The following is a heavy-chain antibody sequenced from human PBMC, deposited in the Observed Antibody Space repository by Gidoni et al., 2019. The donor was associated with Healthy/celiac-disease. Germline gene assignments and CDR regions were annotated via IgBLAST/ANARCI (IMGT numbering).Heavy chain of an antibody. V-gene: IGHV4-39*01. CDR1: GGPISSSSYY. Sequence: QLQLQESGPGLVKPSETLSLTCTVSGGPISSSSYYWGWIRQPPGKGLEWIGSIYYCGSTYYNPSLKSRVTISVDTSKNQFSLKLSSVTAADTAVYYCARRGGLADAFDIWGQGTMVTVSS. CDR3: ARRGGLADAFDI. J-gene: IGHJ3*02. D-gene: IGHD3-16*01. CDR2: IYYCGST.